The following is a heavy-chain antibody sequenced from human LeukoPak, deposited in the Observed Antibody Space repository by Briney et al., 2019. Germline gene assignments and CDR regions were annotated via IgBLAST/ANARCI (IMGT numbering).Heavy chain of an antibody. CDR3: ARARDSGGYASDI. CDR2: ISTYNGNT. D-gene: IGHD3-22*01. V-gene: IGHV1-18*04. CDR1: GYTFTSCY. J-gene: IGHJ3*02. Sequence: ASVTVACKASGYTFTSCYMNWVRQAPGQGREWVGWISTYNGNTNYAEKFQDRVTMSTDTSTNTGYMEMRSLKSGDTAVYFCARARDSGGYASDIWGQGTMVTVSS.